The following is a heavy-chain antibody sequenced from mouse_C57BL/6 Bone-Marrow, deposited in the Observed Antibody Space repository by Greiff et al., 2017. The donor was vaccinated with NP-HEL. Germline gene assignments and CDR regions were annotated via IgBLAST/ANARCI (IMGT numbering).Heavy chain of an antibody. Sequence: SGAELVRPGASVKLSCTASGFNIKDDYMHWVKQRPEQGLEWIGWIDPENGDTEYASKFQGKATITADTSSNTAYLQLSSLTSEDTAVYYCTPDYYGSSHWYFDVWGTGTTVTVSS. CDR1: GFNIKDDY. CDR3: TPDYYGSSHWYFDV. D-gene: IGHD1-1*01. CDR2: IDPENGDT. J-gene: IGHJ1*03. V-gene: IGHV14-4*01.